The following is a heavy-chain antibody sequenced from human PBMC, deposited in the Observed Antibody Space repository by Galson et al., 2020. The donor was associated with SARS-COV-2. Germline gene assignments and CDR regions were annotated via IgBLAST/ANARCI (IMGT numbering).Heavy chain of an antibody. D-gene: IGHD6-13*01. V-gene: IGHV3-23*01. CDR2: ISGSGGST. CDR1: GFTFSSYA. Sequence: LSLTCAASGFTFSSYAMSWVRQAPGKGLEWVSAISGSGGSTYYADSVKGRFTISRDNSKNTLYLQMNSLRAEDTAVYYCASEKQQLVQGAYYFDYWGQGTLVTVSS. J-gene: IGHJ4*02. CDR3: ASEKQQLVQGAYYFDY.